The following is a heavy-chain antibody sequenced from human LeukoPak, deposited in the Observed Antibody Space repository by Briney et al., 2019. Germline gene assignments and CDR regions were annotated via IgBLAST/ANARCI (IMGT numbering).Heavy chain of an antibody. Sequence: SETLSLTCTVSDDSITIYYWTWIRQPPGKGLEWIGYIDHTGSTSYNPSLNSRVTISRDTSKNHFSLKLSSATAADTAVYYCARGGGLNWNYATLPFDYWGQGTLVTVSS. CDR2: IDHTGST. V-gene: IGHV4-59*01. J-gene: IGHJ4*02. D-gene: IGHD1-7*01. CDR3: ARGGGLNWNYATLPFDY. CDR1: DDSITIYY.